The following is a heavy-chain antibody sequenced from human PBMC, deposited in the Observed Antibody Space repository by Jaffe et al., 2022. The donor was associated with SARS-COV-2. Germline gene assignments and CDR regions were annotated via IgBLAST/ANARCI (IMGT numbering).Heavy chain of an antibody. CDR2: INHSGST. CDR3: ARVGVENIDY. D-gene: IGHD3-16*01. V-gene: IGHV4-34*01. J-gene: IGHJ4*02. Sequence: QVQLQQWGAGLLKPSETLSLTCAVYGGSFSGYYWSWIRQPPGKGLEWIGEINHSGSTNYKPSLKGRVTISVDTSKNQFSLKLNSVTAADTAVYYCARVGVENIDYWGQGTLVTVSS. CDR1: GGSFSGYY.